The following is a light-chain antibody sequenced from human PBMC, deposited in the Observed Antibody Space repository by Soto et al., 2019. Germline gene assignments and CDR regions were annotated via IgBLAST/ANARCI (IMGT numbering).Light chain of an antibody. CDR3: QQAYSFPLT. Sequence: DIQLTQSPIFLSASVGDRVTISCRASQAIFNYLAWHQQKPGKAPKLLIYTASTLQSGVPSRFRGSGSGTDFTLTINSLQPEDFATYYCQQAYSFPLTFGGGTEVENK. CDR1: QAIFNY. V-gene: IGKV1-9*01. J-gene: IGKJ4*01. CDR2: TAS.